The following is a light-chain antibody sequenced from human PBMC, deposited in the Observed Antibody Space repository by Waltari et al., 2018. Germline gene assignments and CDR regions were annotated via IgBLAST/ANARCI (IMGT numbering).Light chain of an antibody. CDR3: NSYTTSGTVV. V-gene: IGLV2-14*03. J-gene: IGLJ2*01. CDR2: DAT. CDR1: SSDVGTYKF. Sequence: QSALTQPAPVSGSPGQSITISCTGTSSDVGTYKFVSWYHQHPGKVPKLIIYDATDRPSGVSSRFSGSKSGNTASLTISGLQAEDEGDYYCNSYTTSGTVVFGGGTKLTVL.